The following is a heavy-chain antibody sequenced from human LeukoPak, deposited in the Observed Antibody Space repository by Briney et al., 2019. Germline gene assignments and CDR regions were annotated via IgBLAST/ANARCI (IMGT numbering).Heavy chain of an antibody. CDR3: ARDKAEGPSRLDN. CDR1: GFTFSSYW. CDR2: IKQDGSEH. Sequence: PGGSPRLSCAASGFTFSSYWMSWVRQAPGKGLEWVANIKQDGSEHYYVDSVKGRFTVSRDNAKNSLFLQMSGLRAEDTAVYYCARDKAEGPSRLDNWGQGTLVTVSS. V-gene: IGHV3-7*01. D-gene: IGHD2-2*01. J-gene: IGHJ4*02.